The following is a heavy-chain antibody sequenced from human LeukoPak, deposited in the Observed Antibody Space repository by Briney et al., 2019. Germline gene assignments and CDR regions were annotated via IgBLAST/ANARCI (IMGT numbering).Heavy chain of an antibody. CDR1: GGSISSHH. V-gene: IGHV4-59*11. Sequence: SETLSLTCTVSGGSISSHHWSWIRQPPGKGLEWIGYIYYSGSTNYNPSLKSRVTISVDTSKNQFSLKLSSVTAADTAVYYCARDSGKSYYYYYMDVWGKGTTVTVSS. J-gene: IGHJ6*03. D-gene: IGHD1-26*01. CDR3: ARDSGKSYYYYYMDV. CDR2: IYYSGST.